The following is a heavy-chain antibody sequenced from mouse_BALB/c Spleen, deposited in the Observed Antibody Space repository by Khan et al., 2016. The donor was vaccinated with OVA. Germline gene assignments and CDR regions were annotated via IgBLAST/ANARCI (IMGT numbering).Heavy chain of an antibody. D-gene: IGHD2-2*01. J-gene: IGHJ3*01. CDR1: GYTFTDYA. V-gene: IGHV1S137*01. CDR2: ISTYYGNT. CDR3: ARESGYDRFAY. Sequence: QVQLKQSGPELVRPGVSVKISCKGSGYTFTDYAMHWVKQSHAKSLEWIGVISTYYGNTDYNQKFKGKATMTVDKSSNTAYMELARFTSEDSAIYYCARESGYDRFAYWGQGTLVTVSA.